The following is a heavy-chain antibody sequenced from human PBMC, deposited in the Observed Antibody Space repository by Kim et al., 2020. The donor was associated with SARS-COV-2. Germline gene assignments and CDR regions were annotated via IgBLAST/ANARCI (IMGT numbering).Heavy chain of an antibody. Sequence: SETLSLTCAVYGGSFSGYYWSWIRQPPGKGLEWIGEINHSGSTNYNPSLKSRVTISVDTSKNQFSLKLSSVTAADTAVYYCARDRDCSSTSCYLGWFDPWGQGTLVTVSS. J-gene: IGHJ5*02. D-gene: IGHD2-2*01. CDR1: GGSFSGYY. V-gene: IGHV4-34*01. CDR3: ARDRDCSSTSCYLGWFDP. CDR2: INHSGST.